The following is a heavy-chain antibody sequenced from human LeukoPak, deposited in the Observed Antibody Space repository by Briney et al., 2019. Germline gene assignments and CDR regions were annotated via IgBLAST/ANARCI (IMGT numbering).Heavy chain of an antibody. V-gene: IGHV1-18*01. Sequence: GASVNVSCKASGYTFTSYGISWVRQSPGQRLEWMGWISAYNGNRNYAQKLQGRVTMTTETSTSTAYMELRSLRYDDTAVYYCARDRDIVATAWNYWGQGTLVTVSS. CDR2: ISAYNGNR. J-gene: IGHJ4*02. CDR1: GYTFTSYG. CDR3: ARDRDIVATAWNY. D-gene: IGHD5-12*01.